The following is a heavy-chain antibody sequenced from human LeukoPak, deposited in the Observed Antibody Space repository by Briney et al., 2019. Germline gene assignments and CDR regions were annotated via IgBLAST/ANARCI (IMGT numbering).Heavy chain of an antibody. CDR2: INHSGST. Sequence: PSETLSLTCAVYGGSFSGYYWSWIRQPPGKGLEWIGEINHSGSTNYNPSLKSRVTISVDTSKNQFSLKLSSVTAADTAVYYCARLRGGGIFGVVIMLNYFDYWGQGTLVTVSS. J-gene: IGHJ4*02. CDR1: GGSFSGYY. D-gene: IGHD3-3*01. V-gene: IGHV4-34*01. CDR3: ARLRGGGIFGVVIMLNYFDY.